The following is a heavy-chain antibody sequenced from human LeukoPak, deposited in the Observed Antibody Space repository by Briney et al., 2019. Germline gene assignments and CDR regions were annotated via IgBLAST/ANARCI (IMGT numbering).Heavy chain of an antibody. CDR2: IIPIFGTA. CDR3: ARDGGEYYYYYYMDV. V-gene: IGHV1-69*13. D-gene: IGHD2-15*01. J-gene: IGHJ6*03. CDR1: GGTFSSYA. Sequence: ASVKVSCKASGGTFSSYAISWVRQAPGQGLEWMGGIIPIFGTANYAQKFQGRVTITADESTSTAYMELSSLRSEDTAVYYCARDGGEYYYYYYMDVWGKGTTVTVSS.